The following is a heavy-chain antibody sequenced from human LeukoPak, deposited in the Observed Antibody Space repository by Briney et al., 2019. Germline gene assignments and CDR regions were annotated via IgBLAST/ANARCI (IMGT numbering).Heavy chain of an antibody. D-gene: IGHD4-23*01. CDR1: GGTFSSYA. Sequence: EASVKVSCKASGGTFSSYAISWVRQAPGQGLEWMGGIIPIFGTANYAQKFQGRVTITADESKNTAYMELSSLKSDDTALYYCARDYGGSWGAIYWGQGTLVSVSS. J-gene: IGHJ4*02. V-gene: IGHV1-69*13. CDR3: ARDYGGSWGAIY. CDR2: IIPIFGTA.